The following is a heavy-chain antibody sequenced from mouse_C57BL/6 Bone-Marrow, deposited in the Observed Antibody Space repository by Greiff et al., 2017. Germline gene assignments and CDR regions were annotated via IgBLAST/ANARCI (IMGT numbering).Heavy chain of an antibody. D-gene: IGHD1-1*02. CDR3: ARHWGGAMDY. Sequence: GGSLKLSCAASGFTFSSYGMSWVRQTPDKRLEWVATISSGGSYTYYPDSVKGRFTISSDNAKNTQYLQMSSLRAEDTAMYYCARHWGGAMDYWGQGTSVTVSS. J-gene: IGHJ4*01. CDR2: ISSGGSYT. CDR1: GFTFSSYG. V-gene: IGHV5-6*01.